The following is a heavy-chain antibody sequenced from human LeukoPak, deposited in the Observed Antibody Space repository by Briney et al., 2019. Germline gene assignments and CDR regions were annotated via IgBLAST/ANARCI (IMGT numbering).Heavy chain of an antibody. J-gene: IGHJ6*03. CDR1: GDSISSYY. Sequence: PAETLSLTCSVSGDSISSYYWSWIRQPPGKGLEWVGYIYYIGSTNYNPSLKSRLTISIDTSKNQFFLKMTSVTAADTAVYYCARASRALDYYGSGRSSYYYYMDVWGKGTTVTISS. V-gene: IGHV4-59*01. CDR3: ARASRALDYYGSGRSSYYYYMDV. CDR2: IYYIGST. D-gene: IGHD3-10*01.